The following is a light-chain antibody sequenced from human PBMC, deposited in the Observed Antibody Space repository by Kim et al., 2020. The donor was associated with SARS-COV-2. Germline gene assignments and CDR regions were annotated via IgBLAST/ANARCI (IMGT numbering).Light chain of an antibody. Sequence: GQGVTISCTGSSSNIGAGYDVHWYQKLPGTAPNLLIYDNSNRPSGVPDRFSGTKSGTSASLAITGLQAEDEADYYCQSYDSSLPVVFGGGTQLTVL. CDR1: SSNIGAGYD. V-gene: IGLV1-40*01. CDR3: QSYDSSLPVV. CDR2: DNS. J-gene: IGLJ2*01.